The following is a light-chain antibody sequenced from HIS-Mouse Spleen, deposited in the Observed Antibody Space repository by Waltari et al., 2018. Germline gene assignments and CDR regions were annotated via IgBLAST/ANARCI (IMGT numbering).Light chain of an antibody. CDR1: SSNIGSNY. J-gene: IGLJ2*01. V-gene: IGLV1-47*01. CDR3: AAWDDSLSGVV. CDR2: RNN. Sequence: QSVLTQPPSASGTPGQRVTISCSGSSSNIGSNYVYWYQQLPGTAPKLLIYRNNRGPYWGRARVSGSKSGTSASLAISGLRSEDEADYYCAAWDDSLSGVVFGGGTKLTVL.